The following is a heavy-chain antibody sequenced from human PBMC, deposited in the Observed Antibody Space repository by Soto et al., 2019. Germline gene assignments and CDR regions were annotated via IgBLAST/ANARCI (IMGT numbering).Heavy chain of an antibody. Sequence: QVQLQESGPGLVKPSETLSLTCSVSGAAIDDFYWNWIRQPPGKGLEWIGYMSTNGQNGSNPSLKTRVTMSGDTSRNHFSLSLTSVTAADTAVYYCARHGGAMTYFQAFDSLGQGTLVTVFS. J-gene: IGHJ4*02. CDR1: GAAIDDFY. CDR2: MSTNGQN. V-gene: IGHV4-4*09. D-gene: IGHD2-21*01. CDR3: ARHGGAMTYFQAFDS.